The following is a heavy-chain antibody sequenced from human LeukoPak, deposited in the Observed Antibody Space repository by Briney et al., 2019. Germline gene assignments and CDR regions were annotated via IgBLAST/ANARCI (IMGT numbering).Heavy chain of an antibody. Sequence: KHGESLKISCKGSGYSFTSYWIGWVRQMPGKGLEWMGVIYPGDSDTRYSPSFQGQVTISADKSISTAYLQWSSLKASDTAMYYCARHPVYAIGWFDPWGQGTLVTVSS. CDR3: ARHPVYAIGWFDP. CDR2: IYPGDSDT. V-gene: IGHV5-51*01. J-gene: IGHJ5*02. D-gene: IGHD2-8*01. CDR1: GYSFTSYW.